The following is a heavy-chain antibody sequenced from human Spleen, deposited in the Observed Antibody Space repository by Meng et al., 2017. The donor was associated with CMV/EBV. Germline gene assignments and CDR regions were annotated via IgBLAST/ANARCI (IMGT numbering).Heavy chain of an antibody. CDR1: GGSVSIGSYY. J-gene: IGHJ5*02. CDR3: ARGYSSSWSPRFDP. Sequence: SGGSVSIGSYYWSWIRQPPGKGLEWIGYIYYSGSTNYNPSLKSRVTISVDTSKNQFSLKLSSVTAADTAVYYCARGYSSSWSPRFDPWGQGTLVTVSS. V-gene: IGHV4-61*01. CDR2: IYYSGST. D-gene: IGHD6-13*01.